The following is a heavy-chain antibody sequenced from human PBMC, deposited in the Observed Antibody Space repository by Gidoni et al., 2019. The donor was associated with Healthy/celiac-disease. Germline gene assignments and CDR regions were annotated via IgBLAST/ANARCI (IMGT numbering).Heavy chain of an antibody. CDR1: AGSISSGSYY. V-gene: IGHV4-61*02. CDR3: ATVSSSSYDAFDI. Sequence: QVQLQESGPGLVKPSQTLSLTCTVSAGSISSGSYYWSWIRQPAGKGLEWIGRIYTSGSTNYNPSLKSRVTISVDTSKNQFSLKLSSVTAADTAVYYCATVSSSSYDAFDIWGQGTMVTVSS. CDR2: IYTSGST. D-gene: IGHD6-13*01. J-gene: IGHJ3*02.